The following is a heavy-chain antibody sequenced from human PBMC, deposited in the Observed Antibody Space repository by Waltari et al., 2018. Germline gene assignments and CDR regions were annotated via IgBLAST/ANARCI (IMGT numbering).Heavy chain of an antibody. CDR3: ARDSAAEGFYYYYGMDV. D-gene: IGHD6-13*01. CDR2: IIPIFGTA. J-gene: IGHJ6*02. Sequence: VQLVQSGAEVKKPGESLKISCKGSGYSFTSYWIGWVRQMPGKGLEWMGGIIPIFGTANYAQKFQGRVTITADESTSTAYMELSSLRSEDTAVYYCARDSAAEGFYYYYGMDVWGQGTTVTVSS. CDR1: GYSFTSYW. V-gene: IGHV1-69*01.